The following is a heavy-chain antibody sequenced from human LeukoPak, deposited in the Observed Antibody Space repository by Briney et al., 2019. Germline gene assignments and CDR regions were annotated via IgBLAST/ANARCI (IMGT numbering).Heavy chain of an antibody. CDR3: ARDSHKLHSSAYFYFFDY. CDR2: IYSGGNT. V-gene: IGHV3-66*02. Sequence: PGGSLRLSCAASGFTVSSDYMGWVRQAPGKGLEYVSIIYSGGNTYCADSVKGRFTISRDNSKNTLYLQMNSLRAEDTAVYYCARDSHKLHSSAYFYFFDYWGQGTLVSVSS. D-gene: IGHD3-22*01. CDR1: GFTVSSDY. J-gene: IGHJ4*02.